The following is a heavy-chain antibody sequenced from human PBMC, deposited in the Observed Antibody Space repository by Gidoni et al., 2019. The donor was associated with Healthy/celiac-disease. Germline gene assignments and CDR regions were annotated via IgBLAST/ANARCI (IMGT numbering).Heavy chain of an antibody. CDR1: GFAFRSYA. CDR2: ISVSGGST. Sequence: EVQLLESGGGWVQRGGSLILSCAASGFAFRSYARRWDRQATGKGLGWVSSISVSGGSTYYAASVKGRFTISRDNSKNTLYLQMNILRAEDTAVYYCAKSIAVNPSGSAFDLWGQGTMVTVSS. V-gene: IGHV3-23*01. J-gene: IGHJ3*01. CDR3: AKSIAVNPSGSAFDL. D-gene: IGHD6-19*01.